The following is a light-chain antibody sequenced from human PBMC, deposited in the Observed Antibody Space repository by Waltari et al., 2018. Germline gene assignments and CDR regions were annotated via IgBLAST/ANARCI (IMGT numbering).Light chain of an antibody. CDR1: QSVLYSSNNKNY. CDR2: WAS. CDR3: QQYYSTPIT. Sequence: DIVMTQSPDSLAVSLGEGATIHCKSSQSVLYSSNNKNYLAWYQQKPGQPPKLLIYWASTRESGVPDRFSGSGSWTDFTLTISSLQAEDVAVYYCQQYYSTPITFGQGTRLEIK. J-gene: IGKJ5*01. V-gene: IGKV4-1*01.